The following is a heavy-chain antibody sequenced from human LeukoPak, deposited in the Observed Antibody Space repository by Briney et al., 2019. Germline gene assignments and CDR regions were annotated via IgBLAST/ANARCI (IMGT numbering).Heavy chain of an antibody. CDR2: LSGSASNT. J-gene: IGHJ4*02. CDR1: GFTLRSYV. V-gene: IGHV3-23*01. D-gene: IGHD4-17*01. Sequence: GGSLRLSCAASGFTLRSYVMAWVRQAPGKGLEWVSGLSGSASNTYYADSLTGRFTISRDNSRNTLYLQMNSLTAEDTAVYYCAKGNGDYSNIDFDFWGQGTLVSVSS. CDR3: AKGNGDYSNIDFDF.